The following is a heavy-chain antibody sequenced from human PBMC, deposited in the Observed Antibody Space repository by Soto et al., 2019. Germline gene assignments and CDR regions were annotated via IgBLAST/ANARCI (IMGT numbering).Heavy chain of an antibody. CDR3: ARVYGSGSYFFDS. J-gene: IGHJ4*02. D-gene: IGHD3-10*01. CDR2: IYYSGNT. CDR1: GGSISNAAYY. Sequence: SETLSLTCNVSGGSISNAAYYWGWIRQPPGKGLECIGIIYYSGNTYYSPSLKSRVTMSVDTSKNKFSLKLSSVSAADTPMYYCARVYGSGSYFFDSWGQGTLVTVSS. V-gene: IGHV4-39*01.